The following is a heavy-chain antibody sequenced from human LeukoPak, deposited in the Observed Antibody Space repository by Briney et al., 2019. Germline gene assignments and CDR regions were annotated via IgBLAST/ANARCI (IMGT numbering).Heavy chain of an antibody. Sequence: GGSLRLSCAASGFTFSSYGMHWVRKAPGKGLEWVAVISYDGSNKYYADSVNGRFTISRDNFKNTLSLQMNSLRAEDTAVYYCAKSPSGRSRISRFDYWGQGILVTVSS. CDR1: GFTFSSYG. J-gene: IGHJ4*02. D-gene: IGHD1-26*01. V-gene: IGHV3-30*18. CDR2: ISYDGSNK. CDR3: AKSPSGRSRISRFDY.